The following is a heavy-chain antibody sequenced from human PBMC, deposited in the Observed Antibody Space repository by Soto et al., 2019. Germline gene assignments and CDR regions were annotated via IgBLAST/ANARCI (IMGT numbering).Heavy chain of an antibody. D-gene: IGHD1-26*01. J-gene: IGHJ5*02. Sequence: PSETLSLTCIVSGASISTGGYSWSWIRQPPGKGPEWIGYIYESGRTYYKPSLKSRASISLDKSRNQFSVRLTSVTAADTAVYVCARGDRYSGSFSDYFDPWGQGTLVTVSS. CDR3: ARGDRYSGSFSDYFDP. CDR2: IYESGRT. V-gene: IGHV4-30-2*01. CDR1: GASISTGGYS.